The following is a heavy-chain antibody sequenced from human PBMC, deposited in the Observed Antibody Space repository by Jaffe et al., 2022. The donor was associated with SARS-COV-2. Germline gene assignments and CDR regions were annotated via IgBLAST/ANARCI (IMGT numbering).Heavy chain of an antibody. CDR2: IGTAGDT. Sequence: EVQLVESGGGLVQPGGSLRLSCAASGFTFSSYDMHWVRQATGKGLEWVSAIGTAGDTYYPGSVKGRFTISRENAKNSLYLQMNSLRAGDTAVYYCARVGDSDAFDIWGQGTMVTVSS. J-gene: IGHJ3*02. CDR1: GFTFSSYD. CDR3: ARVGDSDAFDI. V-gene: IGHV3-13*01. D-gene: IGHD4-17*01.